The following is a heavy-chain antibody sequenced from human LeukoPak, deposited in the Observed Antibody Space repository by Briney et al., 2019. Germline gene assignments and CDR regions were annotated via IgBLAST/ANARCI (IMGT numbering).Heavy chain of an antibody. Sequence: GSLRLSCAASGFTFSSYSMNWVRQPPGKGLEWIGEINRSGSTNYNPSLKSRVTISVDTSKNQFSLKLSSVTAADTAVYYCARRVTMVRGVIRYYYYYYMDVWGKGTTVTISS. CDR3: ARRVTMVRGVIRYYYYYYMDV. V-gene: IGHV4-34*01. D-gene: IGHD3-10*01. J-gene: IGHJ6*03. CDR2: INRSGST. CDR1: GFTFSSYS.